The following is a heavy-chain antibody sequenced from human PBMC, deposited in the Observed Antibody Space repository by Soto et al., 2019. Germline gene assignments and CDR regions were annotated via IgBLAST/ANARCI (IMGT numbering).Heavy chain of an antibody. CDR3: AKDLRGYSYGTDY. J-gene: IGHJ4*02. CDR2: ISGSGGST. Sequence: EVQLLESGGGLVQPGGSLRLSCAASGFTFSSYAMSWVRQAPGKGLEWVSTISGSGGSTYYADSVKGRFTISRDNSKNTLYLQMNSLRAEDTAVYYCAKDLRGYSYGTDYWGQGTLVTVSS. CDR1: GFTFSSYA. V-gene: IGHV3-23*01. D-gene: IGHD5-18*01.